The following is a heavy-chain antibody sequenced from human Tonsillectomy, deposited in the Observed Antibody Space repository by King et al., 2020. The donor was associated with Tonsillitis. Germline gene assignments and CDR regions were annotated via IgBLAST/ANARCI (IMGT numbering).Heavy chain of an antibody. CDR1: GGSVSSGTYY. V-gene: IGHV4-61*01. J-gene: IGHJ3*02. CDR3: ARDRSYYDSSAYYDVFDI. CDR2: ISYRGST. D-gene: IGHD3-22*01. Sequence: LQLQESGPGLVKPSETLSLTCTVSGGSVSSGTYYWSWIRQPPGKGLEWIGYISYRGSTNYNPSLKSRVTISIDTSKNQFSLRLSSVTAADTAVYYFARDRSYYDSSAYYDVFDIWGPGPMVTVSS.